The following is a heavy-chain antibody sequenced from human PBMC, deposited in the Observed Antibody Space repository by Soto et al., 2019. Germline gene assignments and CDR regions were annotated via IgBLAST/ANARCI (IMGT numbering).Heavy chain of an antibody. CDR1: GFTFNSYA. CDR3: VKEGYTRSDWYGQFDY. Sequence: GGSLRLSCSASGFTFNSYAMHWVRQAPGKGLEFVSAISSYGADTYYADSVKGRFAISRDNSKNTLYLQMSSLRAEDTALYYCVKEGYTRSDWYGQFDYWGQGALVTVSS. V-gene: IGHV3-64D*06. CDR2: ISSYGADT. J-gene: IGHJ4*02. D-gene: IGHD6-19*01.